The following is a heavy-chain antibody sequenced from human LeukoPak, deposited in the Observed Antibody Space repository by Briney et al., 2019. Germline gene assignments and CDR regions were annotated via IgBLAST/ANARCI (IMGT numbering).Heavy chain of an antibody. CDR2: IYSDGRT. CDR3: ARLSGDDWCFTL. CDR1: GFTVSNNY. V-gene: IGHV3-53*01. Sequence: GGSLRLSCVVSGFTVSNNYVSWVRQAPGKGLEWVSLIYSDGRTQYADSVKGRFTISRDNSKNALYLQMNSLRAEDTAVFYCARLSGDDWCFTLWGRGTLVTVSS. J-gene: IGHJ2*01. D-gene: IGHD7-27*01.